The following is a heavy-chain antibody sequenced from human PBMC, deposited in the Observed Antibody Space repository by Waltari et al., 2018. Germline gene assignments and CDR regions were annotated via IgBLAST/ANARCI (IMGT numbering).Heavy chain of an antibody. Sequence: QVQLQESGPGLVKPSETLSLTCAVSGYSISSGYYWGWIRQPPGKGLEWIGSIYHSGSTYYNPSLKSRVTISVDTSKNQFSLKLSSVTAADTAVYYCARVRADYDFWSGYPPRDYYGMDVWGQGTTVTVSS. CDR2: IYHSGST. CDR3: ARVRADYDFWSGYPPRDYYGMDV. J-gene: IGHJ6*02. CDR1: GYSISSGYY. D-gene: IGHD3-3*01. V-gene: IGHV4-38-2*01.